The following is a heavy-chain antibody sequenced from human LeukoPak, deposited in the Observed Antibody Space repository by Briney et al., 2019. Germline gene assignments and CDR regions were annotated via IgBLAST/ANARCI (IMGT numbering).Heavy chain of an antibody. Sequence: SETLSLTCTVSGGSISSSSYYWGWIRQPPGKGLEWIGSIFYSGSTYYNPSLKSRVTISVDTSKNQFSLKLSSVTAADTAVYYCARSPSRNWEYYFNYWGQGTLVTVSS. J-gene: IGHJ4*02. V-gene: IGHV4-39*01. D-gene: IGHD1-1*01. CDR1: GGSISSSSYY. CDR2: IFYSGST. CDR3: ARSPSRNWEYYFNY.